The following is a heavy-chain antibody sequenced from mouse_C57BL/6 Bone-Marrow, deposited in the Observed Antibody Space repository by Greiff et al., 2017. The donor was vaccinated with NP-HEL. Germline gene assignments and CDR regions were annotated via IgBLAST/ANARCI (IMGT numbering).Heavy chain of an antibody. D-gene: IGHD1-1*01. Sequence: EVQVVESGGGLVKPGGSLKLSCAASGFTFSDYGMHWVRQAPEKGLEWVAYISSGSSTIYYADTVKGRFTISRDNAKNTLFLQMTSLRSEDTAMYYCAGGITTVLDYWGQGTTLTVSS. CDR1: GFTFSDYG. CDR3: AGGITTVLDY. CDR2: ISSGSSTI. J-gene: IGHJ2*01. V-gene: IGHV5-17*01.